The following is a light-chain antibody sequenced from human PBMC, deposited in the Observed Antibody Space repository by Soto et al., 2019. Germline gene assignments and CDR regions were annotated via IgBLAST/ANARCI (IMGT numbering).Light chain of an antibody. CDR3: SSYAGSNNLV. CDR1: SSDVGGYNY. V-gene: IGLV2-8*01. J-gene: IGLJ1*01. CDR2: EVS. Sequence: QSVLTQPPSASGSPGQPVTISCTGTSSDVGGYNYVSWYQQHPGKAPKLMIYEVSKRPSGVPDRFSGSKSGNTASLTVSGLQAEDVADYYCSSYAGSNNLVFGTGTKVTVL.